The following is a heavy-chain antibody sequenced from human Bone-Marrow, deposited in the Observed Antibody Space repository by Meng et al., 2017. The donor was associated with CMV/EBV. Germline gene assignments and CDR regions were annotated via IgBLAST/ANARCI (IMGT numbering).Heavy chain of an antibody. CDR3: ARSIVVVPAEPNYYYYGMDV. J-gene: IGHJ6*02. CDR1: GYTFTGYD. Sequence: ASVKVSCKASGYTFTGYDMHWVRQAPGQGLEWMGWINPNSGGTNYAQKFQGRVTMTRDTSISTAYMELSRLRSDDTAVYYCARSIVVVPAEPNYYYYGMDVWGQGTTVTVSS. V-gene: IGHV1-2*02. D-gene: IGHD2-2*01. CDR2: INPNSGGT.